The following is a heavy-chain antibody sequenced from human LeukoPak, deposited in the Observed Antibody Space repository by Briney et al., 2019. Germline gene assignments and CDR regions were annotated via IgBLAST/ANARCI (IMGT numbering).Heavy chain of an antibody. V-gene: IGHV6-1*01. D-gene: IGHD2-15*01. J-gene: IGHJ5*02. CDR3: ALTLGYCSGGSCYQGSNWFDP. CDR1: GDSVSSNSAA. CDR2: TYYRSKWYN. Sequence: SQTLSLTCAISGDSVSSNSAAWNWIRQSPSRGLEWLGRTYYRSKWYNDYAVSVKSRITINPDTSKNQFSPQLNSVTPEDTAVYYCALTLGYCSGGSCYQGSNWFDPWGQGTLVTVSS.